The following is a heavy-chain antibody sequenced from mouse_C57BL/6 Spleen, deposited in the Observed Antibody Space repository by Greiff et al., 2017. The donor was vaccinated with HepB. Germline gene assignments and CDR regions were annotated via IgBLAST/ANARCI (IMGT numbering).Heavy chain of an antibody. CDR2: INPNNGGT. V-gene: IGHV1-22*01. Sequence: VQLKESGPELVKPGASVKMSCKASGYTFTDYNMHWVKQSHGKSLEWIGYINPNNGGTSYNQKFKGKATLTVNKSSSTAYMELRSLTSEDSAVYYCAREGITTVVATKAWFAYWGQGTLVTVSA. CDR1: GYTFTDYN. D-gene: IGHD1-1*01. J-gene: IGHJ3*01. CDR3: AREGITTVVATKAWFAY.